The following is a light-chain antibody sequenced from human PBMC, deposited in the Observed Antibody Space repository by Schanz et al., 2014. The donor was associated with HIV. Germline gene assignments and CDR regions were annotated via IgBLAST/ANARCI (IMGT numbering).Light chain of an antibody. Sequence: QSALTQPASVSGSPGQSITISCTGTSSDVGGYDFVSWFQQYPGKAPKLMIYDVAKRPSGISNRFSGSKSGNTASLTIFGLQADDEADYYCSSYTSSSTYVFGTGTKRTVL. CDR2: DVA. CDR3: SSYTSSSTYV. CDR1: SSDVGGYDF. V-gene: IGLV2-14*01. J-gene: IGLJ1*01.